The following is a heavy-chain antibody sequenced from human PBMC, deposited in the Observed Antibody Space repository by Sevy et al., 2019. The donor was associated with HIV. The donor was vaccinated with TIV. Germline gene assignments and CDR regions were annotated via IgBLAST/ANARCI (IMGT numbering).Heavy chain of an antibody. CDR2: ISYDGSFT. Sequence: GGSLRLSCAASGFIFSDYTLHWVRQAPGTGLEWVAVISYDGSFTYYADSVEGRFTISRVNSKNTLFLQMNSLRHEDTAVYYCARSQSSSWHYFDYWGQGTLVTVSS. J-gene: IGHJ4*02. D-gene: IGHD6-13*01. CDR1: GFIFSDYT. V-gene: IGHV3-30*04. CDR3: ARSQSSSWHYFDY.